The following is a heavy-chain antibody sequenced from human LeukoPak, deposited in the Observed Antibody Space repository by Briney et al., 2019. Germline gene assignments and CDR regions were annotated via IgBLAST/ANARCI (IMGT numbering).Heavy chain of an antibody. Sequence: GSLRLSCAASGFTVSSNYMNWVRQAPGKGLEWVSTMSGSGGDTYYADSVQGRFTISRDNSKNTLYLQMNSLRAEDTALYYCANIPSGYGGYERGYYFDYWGQGTLVTVSS. CDR3: ANIPSGYGGYERGYYFDY. CDR1: GFTVSSNY. CDR2: MSGSGGDT. J-gene: IGHJ4*02. D-gene: IGHD5-12*01. V-gene: IGHV3-23*01.